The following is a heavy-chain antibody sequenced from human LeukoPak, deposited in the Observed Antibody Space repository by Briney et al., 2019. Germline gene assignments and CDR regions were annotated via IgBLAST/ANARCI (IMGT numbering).Heavy chain of an antibody. CDR3: ARARDYYDSSGTDY. D-gene: IGHD3-22*01. CDR1: GYTFTGYY. CDR2: INPKNAGT. V-gene: IGHV1-2*02. J-gene: IGHJ4*02. Sequence: GASVKVSCKASGYTFTGYYMHWVRQAPGQGLEWMGWINPKNAGTNYAQKFQGRVTMTRDTSTGTAYMELSRLRSDDTAVYYCARARDYYDSSGTDYWGQGTLVTVSS.